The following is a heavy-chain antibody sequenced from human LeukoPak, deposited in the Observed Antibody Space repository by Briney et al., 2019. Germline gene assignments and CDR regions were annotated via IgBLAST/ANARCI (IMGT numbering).Heavy chain of an antibody. D-gene: IGHD2-8*01. CDR2: INWNGGST. J-gene: IGHJ4*02. V-gene: IGHV3-20*04. Sequence: PGGSLRLSCAASGFTFDDYGMSWVRQAPGKGLEWVSGINWNGGSTGYADSVKGRFTISRDNAKNSLYLQMNSLRAEDTALYYCARDLICTNGVCLCYFDYWGQGTLVTVSS. CDR1: GFTFDDYG. CDR3: ARDLICTNGVCLCYFDY.